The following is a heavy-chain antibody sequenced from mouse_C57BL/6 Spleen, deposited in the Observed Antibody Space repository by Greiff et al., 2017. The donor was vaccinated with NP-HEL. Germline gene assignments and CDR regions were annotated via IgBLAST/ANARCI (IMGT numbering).Heavy chain of an antibody. CDR1: GFSLTSYG. CDR3: AKNSGYYGSSLDY. D-gene: IGHD1-1*01. J-gene: IGHJ2*01. Sequence: QVQLQQSGPGLVQPSQSLSITCTVSGFSLTSYGVHWVRQSPGKGLEWLGVIWRGGSTDYNAAFMSRLSITKDNSKSKVFFKMNSLRADDTAIYYCAKNSGYYGSSLDYWGQGTTLTVSS. V-gene: IGHV2-5*01. CDR2: IWRGGST.